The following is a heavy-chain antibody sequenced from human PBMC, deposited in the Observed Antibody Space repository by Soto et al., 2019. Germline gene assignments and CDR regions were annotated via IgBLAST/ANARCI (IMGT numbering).Heavy chain of an antibody. CDR2: IKQDGSEK. CDR3: TRGGCSSESYCCFDY. J-gene: IGHJ4*02. V-gene: IGHV3-7*01. Sequence: GGSLRLSCAASGFTFSAYCMSWVRQARGKGLEWVANIKQDGSEKYYVDSVKGRFTISRDNAENSLYLQMNSLRAEDTAVYYCTRGGCSSESYCCFDYWGQGTLVTVSS. D-gene: IGHD1-26*01. CDR1: GFTFSAYC.